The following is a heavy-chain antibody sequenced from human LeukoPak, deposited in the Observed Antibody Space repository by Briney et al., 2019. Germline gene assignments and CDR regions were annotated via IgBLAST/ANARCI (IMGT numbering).Heavy chain of an antibody. V-gene: IGHV3-23*01. D-gene: IGHD6-13*01. CDR3: AKDGKQQLPHDY. Sequence: PGGSLRLSCAASGFTFDSYAMNWVRQAPGKGLEWVSAISGSGGSTYYADSVKGRFTISRDNSKNTLYLQMNSLRAEDTAVYYCAKDGKQQLPHDYWGQGTLVTVSS. J-gene: IGHJ4*02. CDR1: GFTFDSYA. CDR2: ISGSGGST.